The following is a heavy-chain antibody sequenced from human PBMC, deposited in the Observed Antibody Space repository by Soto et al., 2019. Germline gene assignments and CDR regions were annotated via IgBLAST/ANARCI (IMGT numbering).Heavy chain of an antibody. CDR2: IYYSGST. CDR1: GGSISSYY. CDR3: ARDGSSGYWGVDY. D-gene: IGHD3-22*01. J-gene: IGHJ4*02. Sequence: PSETLSLTCTVSGGSISSYYWNWIRQPPGKGLEWIGYIYYSGSTNYNPSLKSRVTISVDTSKNQFSLKLSSVTAADTAVYYCARDGSSGYWGVDYWGQGTLVTVSS. V-gene: IGHV4-59*01.